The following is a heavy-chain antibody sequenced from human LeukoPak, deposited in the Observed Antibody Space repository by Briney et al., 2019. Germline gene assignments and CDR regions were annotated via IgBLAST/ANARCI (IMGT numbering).Heavy chain of an antibody. CDR3: ARGQGMVRGVIMTYYYYYGMDV. D-gene: IGHD3-10*01. J-gene: IGHJ6*02. CDR1: GYTFTGYY. CDR2: INPNSGGT. V-gene: IGHV1-2*02. Sequence: ASEKVSCKASGYTFTGYYMHWVRQAPGQGLEWMGWINPNSGGTNYAQKFQGRVTMTRDTSISTAYMELSRLRSDDTAVYYCARGQGMVRGVIMTYYYYYGMDVWGQGTTVTASS.